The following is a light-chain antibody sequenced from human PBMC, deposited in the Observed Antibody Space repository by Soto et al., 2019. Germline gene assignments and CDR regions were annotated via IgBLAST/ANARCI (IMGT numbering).Light chain of an antibody. CDR2: GAS. J-gene: IGKJ5*01. CDR1: QTVSTN. CDR3: QQYNNWPPIT. Sequence: EIALTQSPGTLSLSPGERATLSCRASQTVSTNYLAWYQQKPGQAPRLLIYGASARATGIPARFTGSGSGTEFTLTISSLQSEDFAVYYCQQYNNWPPITFGQGTRLEV. V-gene: IGKV3-15*01.